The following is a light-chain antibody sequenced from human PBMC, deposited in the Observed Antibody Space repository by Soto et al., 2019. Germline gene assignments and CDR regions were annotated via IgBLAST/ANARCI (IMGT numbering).Light chain of an antibody. CDR3: SSYTSRSTLYV. Sequence: QSALTQPASVSGSPGQSITISCIGTSSDVGSYNLVSWYQQHPGKAPKLMVYEVTNRPSGVSDRFSGSKSGNTASLTISGLQADDEGYYYCSSYTSRSTLYVFGTGTKVTVL. J-gene: IGLJ1*01. CDR1: SSDVGSYNL. CDR2: EVT. V-gene: IGLV2-14*02.